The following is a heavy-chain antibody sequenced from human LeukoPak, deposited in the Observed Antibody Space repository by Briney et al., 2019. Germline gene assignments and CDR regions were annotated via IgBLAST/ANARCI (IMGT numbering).Heavy chain of an antibody. Sequence: ASVTVSCKASGYTFTSYDINWVRQATGQGLEWMGWMNPNSGNTGYAQKFQGRVTMTRNTSISTAYMELSSLRSEDTAVYYCARHLPYSSSWYIGYYYYGMDVWGQGTTVTVSS. D-gene: IGHD6-13*01. CDR3: ARHLPYSSSWYIGYYYYGMDV. CDR2: MNPNSGNT. V-gene: IGHV1-8*01. J-gene: IGHJ6*02. CDR1: GYTFTSYD.